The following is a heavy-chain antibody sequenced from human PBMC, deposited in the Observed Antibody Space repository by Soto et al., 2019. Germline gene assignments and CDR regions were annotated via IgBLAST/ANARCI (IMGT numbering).Heavy chain of an antibody. Sequence: PGGSLRLSCAASGFSLGDYYMTWIRQAPGKGLELLSYINPGGDVIKYVDSVEGRFTISRDNAKNSLYLHMNNLRAEDTAVYYCTRDPRIADFWGQGTLVTVSS. CDR1: GFSLGDYY. CDR2: INPGGDVI. J-gene: IGHJ4*02. CDR3: TRDPRIADF. D-gene: IGHD2-21*01. V-gene: IGHV3-11*01.